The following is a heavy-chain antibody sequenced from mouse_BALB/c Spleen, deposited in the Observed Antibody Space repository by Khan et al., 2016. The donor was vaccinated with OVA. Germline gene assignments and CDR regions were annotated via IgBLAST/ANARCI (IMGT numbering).Heavy chain of an antibody. CDR2: IFTCSGST. CDR1: GYTFSSYW. Sequence: QVRLLQSGGDLMKPGATVKISCKATGYTFSSYWIEWVKQRPGNGLEWIGRIFTCSGSTTYDEKFKGRSTFSSDTSTNTAYLQLSSLTYEDSAAYVCARGGNGVFAYWGKGTLATVSA. D-gene: IGHD2-1*01. J-gene: IGHJ3*01. V-gene: IGHV1-9*01. CDR3: ARGGNGVFAY.